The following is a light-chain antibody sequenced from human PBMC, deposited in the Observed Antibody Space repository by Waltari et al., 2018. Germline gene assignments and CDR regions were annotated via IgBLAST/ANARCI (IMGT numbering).Light chain of an antibody. V-gene: IGKV1-33*01. CDR2: DAS. J-gene: IGKJ2*01. Sequence: DIQLTQSPSSLSASEGDSVTSSCQASRDINNFLNWYQQKPGKAPTLLIYDASNLEIGVPSRFSGRGSGTHFTLTITNVQPEDVATYYCQLYDDFPPYTFGQGTKLDIK. CDR1: RDINNF. CDR3: QLYDDFPPYT.